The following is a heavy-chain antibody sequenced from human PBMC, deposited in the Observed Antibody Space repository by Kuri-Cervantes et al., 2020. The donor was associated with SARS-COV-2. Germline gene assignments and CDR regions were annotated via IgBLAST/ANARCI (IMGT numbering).Heavy chain of an antibody. V-gene: IGHV4-39*07. CDR1: GGSISSSSYY. CDR2: INHSGST. CDR3: ARAKRGYCSGGSCYGGYFDY. Sequence: GSLRLSCTVSGGSISSSSYYWGWIRQPPGKGLEWIGEINHSGSTNYNPSLKSRVTISVDTSKNQFSLKLSSVTAADTAVYYCARAKRGYCSGGSCYGGYFDYWGQGTLVTVSS. J-gene: IGHJ4*02. D-gene: IGHD2-15*01.